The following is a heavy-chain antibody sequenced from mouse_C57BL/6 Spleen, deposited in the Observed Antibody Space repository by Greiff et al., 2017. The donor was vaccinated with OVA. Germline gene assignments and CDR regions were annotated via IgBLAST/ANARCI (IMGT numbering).Heavy chain of an antibody. CDR2: INPNNGGT. J-gene: IGHJ3*01. D-gene: IGHD2-4*01. CDR1: GYTFTDYN. CDR3: AREDYDGGTFAY. V-gene: IGHV1-18*01. Sequence: VQLQQSGPELVKPGASVKIPCKASGYTFTDYNMDWVKQSHGKSLEWIGDINPNNGGTIYNQKFKGKATLTVDKSSSTAYMELRSLTSEDTAVYYCAREDYDGGTFAYWGQGTLVTVSA.